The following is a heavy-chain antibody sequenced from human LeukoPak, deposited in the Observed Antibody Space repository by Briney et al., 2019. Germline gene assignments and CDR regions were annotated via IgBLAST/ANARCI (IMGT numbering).Heavy chain of an antibody. CDR3: AKDRPYYYDSSGYYSKFDP. D-gene: IGHD3-22*01. CDR2: ISGSGGST. Sequence: QTGGSLRLSCAASGFTFSSYAMSWVRQAPGKGLEWVSAISGSGGSTYYADSVKGRFTISRDNSKNTLYLQMNSLRVEDTAVYYCAKDRPYYYDSSGYYSKFDPWGQGTLVTVSS. V-gene: IGHV3-23*01. CDR1: GFTFSSYA. J-gene: IGHJ5*02.